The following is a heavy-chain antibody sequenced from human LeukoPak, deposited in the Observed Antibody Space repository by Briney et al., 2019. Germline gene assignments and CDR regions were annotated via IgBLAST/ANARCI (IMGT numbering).Heavy chain of an antibody. CDR3: ARDISQQLGPGFGY. D-gene: IGHD6-13*01. V-gene: IGHV3-33*01. Sequence: GGSLRLSCAASGFTFSTYAMHWVRQAPGKGLEWVAAIWSDGSNKYYADSVKGRFTISRDNSKNTLYLQMNSLRAEDTAVYYCARDISQQLGPGFGYWGQGTLVTFSS. CDR2: IWSDGSNK. CDR1: GFTFSTYA. J-gene: IGHJ4*02.